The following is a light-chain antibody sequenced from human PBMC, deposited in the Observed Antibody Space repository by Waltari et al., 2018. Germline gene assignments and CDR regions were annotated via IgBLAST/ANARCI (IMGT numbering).Light chain of an antibody. CDR2: EVS. CDR3: SSYTTSSTVV. Sequence: QSALTQPASVSGSPGQSNTISCTGTSSDVGGYNYFSWYQQHPGKAPKLMIYEVSNRPSGLSNRFSGSKSGNTASLTISGLQAEDEADYYCSSYTTSSTVVFGGGTKLTVL. CDR1: SSDVGGYNY. V-gene: IGLV2-14*01. J-gene: IGLJ3*02.